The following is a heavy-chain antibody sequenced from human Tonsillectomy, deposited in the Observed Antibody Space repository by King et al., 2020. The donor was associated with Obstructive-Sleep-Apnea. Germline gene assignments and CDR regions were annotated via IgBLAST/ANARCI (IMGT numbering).Heavy chain of an antibody. V-gene: IGHV4-39*07. J-gene: IGHJ4*02. CDR1: GGSISSSSYY. CDR2: MFYSGST. Sequence: QLQESGPGLVKPSETLSLTCTVSGGSISSSSYYWGWIRQPPGKGLEWIGSMFYSGSTYYNPSLKSRVTISIDTSKNQFSLKLSSMTAADTAGYYCASRSSDYGDYVSYFDYWGQGTLVTVSS. D-gene: IGHD4-17*01. CDR3: ASRSSDYGDYVSYFDY.